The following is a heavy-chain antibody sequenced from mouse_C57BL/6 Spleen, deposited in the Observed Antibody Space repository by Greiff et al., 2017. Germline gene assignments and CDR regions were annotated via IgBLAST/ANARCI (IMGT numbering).Heavy chain of an antibody. CDR1: GYTFTSYW. CDR3: ARSDYSNYETY. J-gene: IGHJ3*01. Sequence: VQLQQPGAELVMPGASVKLSCKASGYTFTSYWMHWVKQRPGQGLEWIGEIDPSDSYTNYNQKLKGKSTLTVDKSSSTAYMQLSNLTSEDSAGYYCARSDYSNYETYWGQGTLVTVSA. D-gene: IGHD2-5*01. V-gene: IGHV1-69*01. CDR2: IDPSDSYT.